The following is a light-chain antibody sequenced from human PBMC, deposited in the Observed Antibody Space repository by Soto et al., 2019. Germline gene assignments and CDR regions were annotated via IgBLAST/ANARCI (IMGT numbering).Light chain of an antibody. V-gene: IGKV3-20*01. J-gene: IGKJ1*01. CDR2: AAS. CDR1: QSVSSS. CDR3: QHYGSSRWT. Sequence: EIVLTQSPDTLSLSPGERESLSCRASQSVSSSLAWYQQKPGQAPRLLISAASARVTGTPDRFSGGGTGTDFTLTISRLEPEDFAVYYCQHYGSSRWTFGQGTKVDIK.